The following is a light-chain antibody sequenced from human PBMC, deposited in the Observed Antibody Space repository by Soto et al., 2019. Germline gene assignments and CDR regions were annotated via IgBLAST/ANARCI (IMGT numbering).Light chain of an antibody. J-gene: IGLJ1*01. CDR1: SSDVGGYNY. Sequence: QSVLTQPASVSGSPGQSITISCTGTSSDVGGYNYASWYQQHPGKAPKLMIYDVSNRPSGVSNRFSGSKSGNTASLTISGLQAEDEADYYCSSYTSSSTLLYVFGTGTKV. V-gene: IGLV2-14*01. CDR3: SSYTSSSTLLYV. CDR2: DVS.